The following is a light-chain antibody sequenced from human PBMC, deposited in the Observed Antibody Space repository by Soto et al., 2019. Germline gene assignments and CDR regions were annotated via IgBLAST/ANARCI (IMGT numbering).Light chain of an antibody. V-gene: IGLV2-14*01. Sequence: QSALTQPASVSGSPGQSITISCAGTMRDVGAYNLVSWYQQHPGRAPQLIIYEVRNRPSGISFRFSGSKSGNTDSLTISGLQAEDEADYYCSSYTSKSSLIFGGGTQLTVL. CDR2: EVR. J-gene: IGLJ2*01. CDR1: MRDVGAYNL. CDR3: SSYTSKSSLI.